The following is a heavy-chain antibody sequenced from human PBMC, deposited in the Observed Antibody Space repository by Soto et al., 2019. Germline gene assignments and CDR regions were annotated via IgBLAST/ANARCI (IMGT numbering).Heavy chain of an antibody. J-gene: IGHJ4*02. D-gene: IGHD3-9*01. Sequence: GASVKVSCKASGYTFTSYYMHWARQAPGQGLEWMGIINPSGGSTSYAQKFQGRVTMTRDTSTSTVYMELSSLRSEDTAVYYCARGGKFGQYYDILTGYSPTGFDYWGQGTLVTVSS. CDR1: GYTFTSYY. V-gene: IGHV1-46*01. CDR2: INPSGGST. CDR3: ARGGKFGQYYDILTGYSPTGFDY.